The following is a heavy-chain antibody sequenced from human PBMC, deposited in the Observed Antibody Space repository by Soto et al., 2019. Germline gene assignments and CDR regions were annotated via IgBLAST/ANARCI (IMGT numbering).Heavy chain of an antibody. CDR3: ARARDYSGYEQYYFDY. CDR2: IYYSGST. CDR1: GGSISSGGYY. D-gene: IGHD5-12*01. V-gene: IGHV4-31*03. Sequence: QVQLQESGPGLVKPSQTLSLTCTVSGGSISSGGYYWSWIRQHPGKGLEWIGYIYYSGSTYYNPSLKSRVTISVDTSKSQFSLKLSSVTAADTAVYYCARARDYSGYEQYYFDYWGQGTLVTVSS. J-gene: IGHJ4*02.